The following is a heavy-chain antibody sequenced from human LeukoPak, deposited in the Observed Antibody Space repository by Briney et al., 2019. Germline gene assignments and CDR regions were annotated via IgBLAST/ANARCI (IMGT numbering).Heavy chain of an antibody. CDR2: ISSSSSTI. J-gene: IGHJ4*02. V-gene: IGHV3-48*02. Sequence: GGSLTLSCAASGFTFSIYSMNWVRQAPGKGLEWVSYISSSSSTIYYADSVKGRFTISRDNAKNSLYLQMNSLRDEDTAVYYCAGELSGSGSYLHDYWGQGTLVTVSS. CDR3: AGELSGSGSYLHDY. D-gene: IGHD3-10*01. CDR1: GFTFSIYS.